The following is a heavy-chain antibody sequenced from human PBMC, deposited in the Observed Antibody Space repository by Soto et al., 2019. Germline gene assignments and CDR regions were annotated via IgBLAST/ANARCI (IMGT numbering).Heavy chain of an antibody. CDR1: GGSISSGGYY. Sequence: SETLSLTCTVSGGSISSGGYYWSWIRQHPGKGLEWIGYIYYSGSTYYNPSLKSRVTISVDTSKNQFSLKLSSVTAADTAVYYCARARYSSSGDFDYWGQGTLVTVSS. V-gene: IGHV4-31*03. CDR2: IYYSGST. D-gene: IGHD6-6*01. CDR3: ARARYSSSGDFDY. J-gene: IGHJ4*02.